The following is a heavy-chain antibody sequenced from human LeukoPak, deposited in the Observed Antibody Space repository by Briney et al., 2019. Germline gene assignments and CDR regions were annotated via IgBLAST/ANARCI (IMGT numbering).Heavy chain of an antibody. J-gene: IGHJ4*02. V-gene: IGHV5-10-1*01. CDR3: ACHSSGWYGH. CDR2: IGPSDSYA. CDR1: GYISTTYW. Sequence: AGEPLRTSAKASGYISTTYWSSGVRQMPGKGRGWMGRIGPSDSYANYSPGVQGHLTIPADKSIGTAYVQWSSRKASDIAMYYCACHSSGWYGHWGERTLVSVCS. D-gene: IGHD6-13*01.